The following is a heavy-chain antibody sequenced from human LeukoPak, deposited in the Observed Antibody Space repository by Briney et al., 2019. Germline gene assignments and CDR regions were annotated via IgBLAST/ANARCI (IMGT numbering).Heavy chain of an antibody. CDR2: ITASGDST. Sequence: GGSLRLSYAGSGFPFSSYPISWVRQPPGKGLEWVSAITASGDSTYSADSVKGRFTISRDNSKNTLYLQMNSLRAEDTAVYYCASQAPFYYYYDSSWSFDYWGQGTLVTVSS. V-gene: IGHV3-23*01. D-gene: IGHD3-22*01. J-gene: IGHJ4*02. CDR1: GFPFSSYP. CDR3: ASQAPFYYYYDSSWSFDY.